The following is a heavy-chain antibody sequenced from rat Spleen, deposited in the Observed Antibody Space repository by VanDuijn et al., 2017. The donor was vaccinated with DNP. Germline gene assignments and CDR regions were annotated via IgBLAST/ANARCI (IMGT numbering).Heavy chain of an antibody. Sequence: EVQLVESGGALVRPGRSLKLSCAASGFTFSDYYMAWVRQVPTKGLEWVASINGGGNTYYRDSVKDRFTVSRDNAKTTLYLQMDSLRSDDTATYYCAGRPPPTRGPFDYWGQGVMVTVSS. CDR2: INGGGNT. D-gene: IGHD1-4*01. CDR1: GFTFSDYY. CDR3: AGRPPPTRGPFDY. V-gene: IGHV5-25*01. J-gene: IGHJ2*01.